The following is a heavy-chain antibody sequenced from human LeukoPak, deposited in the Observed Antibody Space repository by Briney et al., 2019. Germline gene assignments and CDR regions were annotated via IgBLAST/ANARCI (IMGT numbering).Heavy chain of an antibody. CDR2: INPNSGGT. V-gene: IGHV1-2*04. Sequence: GASVKVSCKASGYTFTGYYMHWVRQAPGQGLEWMGWINPNSGGTNYAQKFQGWVTMTRDTSISTAYMELSRLRSDDTAVYYCARESAYYDILTGPYYYYGMDVWGQGTTVTVSS. CDR3: ARESAYYDILTGPYYYYGMDV. J-gene: IGHJ6*02. CDR1: GYTFTGYY. D-gene: IGHD3-9*01.